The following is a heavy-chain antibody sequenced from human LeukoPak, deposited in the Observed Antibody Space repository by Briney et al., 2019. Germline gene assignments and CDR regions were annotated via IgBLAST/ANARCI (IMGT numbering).Heavy chain of an antibody. V-gene: IGHV4-59*01. Sequence: AETLSLTCTVWGGFISSYHWRGIRRPRQKAVEGGGYIYYSGSTNYNPSLKSRVTISVDTSKIEISRKLSSVTAADTAVYYYARALGGSSLSYYYYYGMDVWGQGHTVTVS. CDR3: ARALGGSSLSYYYYYGMDV. CDR1: GGFISSYH. J-gene: IGHJ6*02. CDR2: IYYSGST. D-gene: IGHD1-26*01.